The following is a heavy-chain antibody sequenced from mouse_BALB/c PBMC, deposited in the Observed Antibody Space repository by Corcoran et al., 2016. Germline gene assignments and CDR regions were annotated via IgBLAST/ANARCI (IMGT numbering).Heavy chain of an antibody. Sequence: QIQLVQSGPELKKPGETVKISCKASGYTFTKYGMDWVKQAPGKGLKWMGWINTYTGEPTYADDFKGRFAFSLETSASTAYLQINNLKNEDMATYCCASMITPYCAMDYWGQGTSVTVSS. J-gene: IGHJ4*01. CDR3: ASMITPYCAMDY. D-gene: IGHD2-4*01. CDR2: INTYTGEP. CDR1: GYTFTKYG. V-gene: IGHV9-1*02.